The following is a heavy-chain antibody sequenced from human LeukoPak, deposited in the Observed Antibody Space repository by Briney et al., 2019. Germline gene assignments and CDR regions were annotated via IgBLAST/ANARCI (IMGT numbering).Heavy chain of an antibody. D-gene: IGHD1-26*01. V-gene: IGHV1-18*01. Sequence: GASVKVSCKASGYTFTSYGISWVRQAPGQGLEWWGWISAYNGNTNYAQKLQGRVTMTTDTSTSTAYMEPRSLRSDDTAVYYCARDLLEVGATYYWGQGTLVTVSS. CDR2: ISAYNGNT. CDR3: ARDLLEVGATYY. J-gene: IGHJ4*02. CDR1: GYTFTSYG.